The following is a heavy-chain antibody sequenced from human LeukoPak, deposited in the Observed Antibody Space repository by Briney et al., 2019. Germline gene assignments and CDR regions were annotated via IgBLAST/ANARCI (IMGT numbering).Heavy chain of an antibody. J-gene: IGHJ6*02. Sequence: GGSLRLSCAASGFDFSNVCVLGVRHVPAKGLVCVSHISDEWSSANCADSVKGRLPISRPNAKNTLSLQMNSLSAEDTAVYYCERAGQRPSSASRQYCYAFSMDFWGQGTAVTVSS. D-gene: IGHD2-2*01. CDR3: ERAGQRPSSASRQYCYAFSMDF. CDR2: ISDEWSSA. CDR1: GFDFSNVC. V-gene: IGHV3-74*01.